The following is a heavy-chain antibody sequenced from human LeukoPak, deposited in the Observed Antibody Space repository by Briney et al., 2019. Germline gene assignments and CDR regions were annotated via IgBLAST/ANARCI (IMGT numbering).Heavy chain of an antibody. D-gene: IGHD6-19*01. CDR2: INHSGST. CDR1: GGSFSGYY. CDR3: ARRRYSSGWYDY. J-gene: IGHJ4*02. V-gene: IGHV4-34*01. Sequence: SETLSLTCAVYGGSFSGYYWSWIRQPPGKGLEWIGEINHSGSTNYNPSLKSRVTISVDTSKNQFSLKLSPVTAADTAVYYCARRRYSSGWYDYWGQGTLVTVSS.